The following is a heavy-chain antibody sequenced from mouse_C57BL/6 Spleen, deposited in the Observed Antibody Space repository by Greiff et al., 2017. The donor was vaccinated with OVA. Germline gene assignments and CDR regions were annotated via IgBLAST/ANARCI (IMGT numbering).Heavy chain of an antibody. CDR1: GYTFTDYE. D-gene: IGHD2-13*01. Sequence: VKLQESGAELVRPGASVTLSCKASGYTFTDYEMHWVKQTPVHGLEWIGAIDPETGGTAYNQKFKGKAILTADKSSSTAYMELRSLTSEDSAVYYCTRWGLLKGDYWGQGTTLTVSS. J-gene: IGHJ2*01. V-gene: IGHV1-15*01. CDR3: TRWGLLKGDY. CDR2: IDPETGGT.